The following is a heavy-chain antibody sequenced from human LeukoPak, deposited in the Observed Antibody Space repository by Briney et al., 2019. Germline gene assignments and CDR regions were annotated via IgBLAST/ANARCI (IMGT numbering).Heavy chain of an antibody. Sequence: SETLSLTCTVSGGSVSSSGCYWSWIRQPPGKGLEWIAYIYYSGSTNYNPSLKSRVTISVDTSKNQFSLKMRSVTAADTAVYYCARDPYGMDVWGKGTTVTVSS. V-gene: IGHV4-61*08. CDR3: ARDPYGMDV. J-gene: IGHJ6*04. CDR1: GGSVSSSGCY. CDR2: IYYSGST.